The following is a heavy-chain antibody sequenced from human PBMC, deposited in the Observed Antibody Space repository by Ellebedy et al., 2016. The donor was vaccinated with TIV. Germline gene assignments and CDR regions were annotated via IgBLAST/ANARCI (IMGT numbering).Heavy chain of an antibody. Sequence: GGSLRLSXAASGFTFSTYAMGWVRQAPGQGLEWVSAISGTSGSIYYADSVKGRFTISRDNSKNTLYLQMNSLRAEDTAIYYCTKGLVYVAGATSGVDHWGQGNLVSVSS. CDR3: TKGLVYVAGATSGVDH. D-gene: IGHD6-19*01. V-gene: IGHV3-23*01. CDR2: ISGTSGSI. CDR1: GFTFSTYA. J-gene: IGHJ4*02.